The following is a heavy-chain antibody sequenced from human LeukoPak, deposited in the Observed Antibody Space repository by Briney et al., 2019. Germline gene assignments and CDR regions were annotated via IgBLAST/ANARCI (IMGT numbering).Heavy chain of an antibody. CDR2: INPNIGGT. CDR3: ARIREWASTVGAFDY. J-gene: IGHJ4*01. D-gene: IGHD4-23*01. CDR1: GHTFTAYY. V-gene: IGHV1-2*02. Sequence: ASVKVSCKASGHTFTAYYVHWVRQAPGQGLEWMGWINPNIGGTNYAQKFQGRVTMTRDTSISTAYMELSRLRSDDTAVYYCARIREWASTVGAFDYWGQGALVTVSS.